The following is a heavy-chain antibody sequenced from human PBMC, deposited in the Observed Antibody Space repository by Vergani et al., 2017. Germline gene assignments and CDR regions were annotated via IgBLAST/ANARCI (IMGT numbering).Heavy chain of an antibody. J-gene: IGHJ4*02. D-gene: IGHD3-9*01. V-gene: IGHV1-46*03. CDR1: GYTFSYYY. Sequence: QVQVVQSGAEVKKSGASVKVSCKTSGYTFSYYYMHLVRQAPGQGLEWMGIINPSGGHTNYAQKFQGRVTMTRDTSTSTVYMELSSLRSEDTAIYYCARGDYGILTGYRYWGQGTLVTVSA. CDR3: ARGDYGILTGYRY. CDR2: INPSGGHT.